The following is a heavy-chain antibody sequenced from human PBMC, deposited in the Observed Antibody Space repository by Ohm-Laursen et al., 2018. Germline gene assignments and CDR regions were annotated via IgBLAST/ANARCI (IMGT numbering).Heavy chain of an antibody. CDR1: GFTFSDYY. V-gene: IGHV3-11*01. D-gene: IGHD3-10*01. Sequence: GSLRLSCAASGFTFSDYYMSWIRQAPGKGLEWVSYISSSGSIIYYADSVKGRFTISRDNAKKSLYLQMNSLRAEDTAVYYCARGPYTGRFDPWGQGTLVTVSS. CDR3: ARGPYTGRFDP. J-gene: IGHJ5*02. CDR2: ISSSGSII.